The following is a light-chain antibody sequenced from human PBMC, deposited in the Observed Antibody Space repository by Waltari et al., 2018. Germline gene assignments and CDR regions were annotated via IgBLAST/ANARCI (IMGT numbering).Light chain of an antibody. V-gene: IGKV3-20*01. CDR2: GAS. J-gene: IGKJ4*01. CDR1: QSVSNTY. CDR3: QQYGSSPPAT. Sequence: EIVLTQSPRTLSLSPGERATLSCRASQSVSNTYLAWYQQKPGQAPRLLIYGASSRATGIPDRFSGSGSGTDFTLTISRLEPEDLAVYYCQQYGSSPPATFGGGTKVEI.